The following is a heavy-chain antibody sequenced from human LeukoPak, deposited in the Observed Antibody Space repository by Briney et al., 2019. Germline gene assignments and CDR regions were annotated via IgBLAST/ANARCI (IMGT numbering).Heavy chain of an antibody. CDR3: ARDVKSSAEYYFDY. Sequence: GGSLRLSCEASGFTLRTFAFHWAGRAPARGRGGGPVISIDGSDKHHADSVKGRFTISRDNSKNTLYLQMNSLRAEDTAVYFCARDVKSSAEYYFDYWGQGTLVTVSS. CDR1: GFTLRTFA. J-gene: IGHJ4*02. CDR2: ISIDGSDK. V-gene: IGHV3-30*04. D-gene: IGHD6-13*01.